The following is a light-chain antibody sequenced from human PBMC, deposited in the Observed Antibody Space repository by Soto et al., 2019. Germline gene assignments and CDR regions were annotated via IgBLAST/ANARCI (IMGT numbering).Light chain of an antibody. V-gene: IGLV2-18*02. CDR2: EVS. Sequence: HSVLTPPPSVSVSAGQAVTISCTRTSSHVGSYNRVCWYQQPPGTAPKLMIFEVSNRPSGVPDRFSGSKSGNTASLTISGLQAEDEADYYCSSYTTSSTCVFGTGTKVTVL. J-gene: IGLJ1*01. CDR3: SSYTTSSTCV. CDR1: SSHVGSYNR.